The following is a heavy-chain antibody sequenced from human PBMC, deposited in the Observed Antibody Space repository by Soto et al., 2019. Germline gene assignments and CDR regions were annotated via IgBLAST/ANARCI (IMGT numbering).Heavy chain of an antibody. CDR1: GVTFSSSA. CDR3: ATAHSSGWDYFDY. D-gene: IGHD6-19*01. CDR2: IIPIFGIA. V-gene: IGHV1-69*12. Sequence: QVQLVQSGAEVKKPGSSVKVSCKASGVTFSSSAINWVRQAPGQGLEWTGGIIPIFGIANYAQKFQGRVSITADESTNTAYMELAGLRSDDTAVYYCATAHSSGWDYFDYWGQGTLVTVSS. J-gene: IGHJ4*02.